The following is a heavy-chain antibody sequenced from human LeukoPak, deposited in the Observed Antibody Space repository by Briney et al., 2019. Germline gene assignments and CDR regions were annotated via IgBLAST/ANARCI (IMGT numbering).Heavy chain of an antibody. D-gene: IGHD5-18*01. CDR3: ARTRGYSYQTGGWFDP. CDR1: GDSISSGGYY. V-gene: IGHV4-31*03. CDR2: IYHSGST. Sequence: SETLSLTCTVSGDSISSGGYYWSWIRQHPGKGLDWIGYIYHSGSTYYNPSLKSRVTISIDTSKNQFSLRLSSVTAADTAVYHCARTRGYSYQTGGWFDPWGQGTLVTVSS. J-gene: IGHJ5*02.